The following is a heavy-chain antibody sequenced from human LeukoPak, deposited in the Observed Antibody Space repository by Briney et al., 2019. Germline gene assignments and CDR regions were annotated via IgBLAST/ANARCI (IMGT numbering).Heavy chain of an antibody. CDR1: GGSISSSSYY. CDR3: ARHMGEDAFDV. CDR2: IYYSGST. D-gene: IGHD1-26*01. V-gene: IGHV4-39*01. Sequence: SETLSLTCTVSGGSISSSSYYWGWIRQPPGKGLEWIGSIYYSGSTYYNPSLKSRVTISVDTSKNQFSLKLSSVTAADTAVYYCARHMGEDAFDVWGQGTVVTVSS. J-gene: IGHJ3*01.